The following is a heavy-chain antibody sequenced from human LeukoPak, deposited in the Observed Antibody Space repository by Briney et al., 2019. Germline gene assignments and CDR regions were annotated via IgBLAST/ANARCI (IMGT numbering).Heavy chain of an antibody. D-gene: IGHD3-10*01. CDR1: GYTFTGYY. CDR2: INPNSGGT. CDR3: ARVSSGSGSPSFDY. V-gene: IGHV1-2*02. Sequence: ASVKVSCKASGYTFTGYYMHWVRQAPGQGLEWMGWINPNSGGTNYAQKFQGRVTMTRDTSISTAYMELSRLRSDDTAVYYCARVSSGSGSPSFDYWGQGTLVTVSS. J-gene: IGHJ4*02.